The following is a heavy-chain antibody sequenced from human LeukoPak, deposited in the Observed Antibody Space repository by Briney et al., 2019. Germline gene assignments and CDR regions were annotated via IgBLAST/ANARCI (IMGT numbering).Heavy chain of an antibody. V-gene: IGHV3-23*01. Sequence: PGGSLRLSCAASGFTFSGHSMTWVRQTPGKGLEWVSVIFGNGVKTYYADSLKGRFTISRDNSKSTLYLQMNSLRADDTAVYYCARVGDWSNYFGMDAWGQGTTVSASS. CDR3: ARVGDWSNYFGMDA. CDR2: IFGNGVKT. CDR1: GFTFSGHS. J-gene: IGHJ6*02. D-gene: IGHD3-16*01.